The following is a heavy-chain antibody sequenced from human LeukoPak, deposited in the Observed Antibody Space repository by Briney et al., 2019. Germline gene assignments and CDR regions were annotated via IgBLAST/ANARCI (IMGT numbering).Heavy chain of an antibody. D-gene: IGHD4-4*01. J-gene: IGHJ4*02. CDR2: IHYSGST. CDR1: GGSISSYY. Sequence: SETLSLTCTVSGGSISSYYWSWIRQPPGKGLEWIGYIHYSGSTNYNPSLKSRVTMSVDTSKNQFSLKLSSVTAADTAVYYCARERMTTVTTDYWGQGTLVTVSS. V-gene: IGHV4-59*12. CDR3: ARERMTTVTTDY.